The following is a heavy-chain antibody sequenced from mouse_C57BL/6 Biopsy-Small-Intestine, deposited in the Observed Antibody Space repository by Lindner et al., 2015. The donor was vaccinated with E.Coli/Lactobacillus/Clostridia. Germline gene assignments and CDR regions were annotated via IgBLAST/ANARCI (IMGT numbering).Heavy chain of an antibody. CDR3: ARDYYGSRYYFDY. Sequence: VQLQESWGGLSEAWRGSLKLSCAASGFTFSSYAMSWVRQTPEKRLEWVATISVGGSYTYYPDNVKGRFTISRDNAKNNLYPQMSHLKSEDTAMYYCARDYYGSRYYFDYWGQGTTLTVSS. CDR1: GFTFSSYA. CDR2: ISVGGSYT. V-gene: IGHV5-4*01. J-gene: IGHJ2*01. D-gene: IGHD1-1*01.